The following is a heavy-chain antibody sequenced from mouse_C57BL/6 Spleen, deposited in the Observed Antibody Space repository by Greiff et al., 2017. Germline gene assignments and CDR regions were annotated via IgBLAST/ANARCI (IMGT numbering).Heavy chain of an antibody. CDR3: ARHDYYGSSYV. V-gene: IGHV1-54*01. CDR2: INPGSGGT. D-gene: IGHD1-1*01. Sequence: QVQLKQSGAELVRPGTSVKVSCKASGYAFTNYLIEWVKQRPGQGLEWIGVINPGSGGTNYNEKFKGKATLTADKSSSTAYMQLSSLTSADSAVYFCARHDYYGSSYVGGHGTTLTVSS. J-gene: IGHJ2*01. CDR1: GYAFTNYL.